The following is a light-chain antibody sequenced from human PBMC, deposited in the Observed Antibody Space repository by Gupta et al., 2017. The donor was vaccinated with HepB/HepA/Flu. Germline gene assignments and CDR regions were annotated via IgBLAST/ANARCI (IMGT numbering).Light chain of an antibody. Sequence: DIVMTHSPDSLAVSLGERATINCKSSQSLLYRSNSKNFLACDQQKPGQPPKLIIYGASTRESGGHDCFSCRGYWTDFTRTISGQQDEVVVVYYYQQSYSPLTFGRGTKVEIK. CDR1: QSLLYRSNSKNF. J-gene: IGKJ4*01. V-gene: IGKV4-1*01. CDR2: GAS. CDR3: QQSYSPLT.